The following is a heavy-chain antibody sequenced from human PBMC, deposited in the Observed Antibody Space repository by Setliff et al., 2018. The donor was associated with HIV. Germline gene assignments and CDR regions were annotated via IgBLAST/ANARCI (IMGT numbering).Heavy chain of an antibody. V-gene: IGHV4-61*08. CDR1: GGSIYSGVYY. Sequence: PSETLSLTCSISGGSIYSGVYYWSWFRQAPGKGLEWIGHIYHSGSTYYNPSLRSRVTTSIDTSKNQMSLKLTSVTPADTAVYYCARGSLDNDVEAAVVTHWGRGILVTVSS. J-gene: IGHJ4*02. CDR3: ARGSLDNDVEAAVVTH. D-gene: IGHD5-18*01. CDR2: IYHSGST.